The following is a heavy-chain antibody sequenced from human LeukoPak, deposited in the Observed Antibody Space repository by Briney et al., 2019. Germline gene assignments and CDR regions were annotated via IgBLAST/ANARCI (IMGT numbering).Heavy chain of an antibody. V-gene: IGHV1-24*01. Sequence: ASVKVSYKVSGYTLTELSMHWVRQAPGKGLEWMGGFDPEDGETIYAQKFQGRVTMTEDTSTDTAYMELSSLRSEDTAVYYCATDIRSSWYGVAILGYWGQGTLVTVSS. CDR1: GYTLTELS. CDR2: FDPEDGET. D-gene: IGHD6-13*01. CDR3: ATDIRSSWYGVAILGY. J-gene: IGHJ4*02.